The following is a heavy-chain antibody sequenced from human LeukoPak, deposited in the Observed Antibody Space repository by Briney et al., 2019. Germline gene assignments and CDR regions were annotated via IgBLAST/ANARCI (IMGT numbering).Heavy chain of an antibody. J-gene: IGHJ4*02. CDR2: IYYSGST. CDR3: AVNYYDSSCYYFDY. CDR1: GGSISSGDYY. D-gene: IGHD3-22*01. Sequence: SETLSLTCTVSGGSISSGDYYWSWIRQPPGKGLEWIGYIYYSGSTYYNPSLKSRVTISVDTSKNQFSLKLRSVTAADTAVYYCAVNYYDSSCYYFDYWGQGTLVTVSS. V-gene: IGHV4-30-4*08.